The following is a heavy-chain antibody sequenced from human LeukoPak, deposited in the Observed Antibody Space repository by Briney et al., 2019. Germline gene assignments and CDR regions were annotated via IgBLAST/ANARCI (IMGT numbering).Heavy chain of an antibody. J-gene: IGHJ6*02. CDR2: MNPNSGNT. CDR1: GYTFTSYD. V-gene: IGHV1-8*01. D-gene: IGHD3-10*01. CDR3: ASLDYGSGSTHYYYYYGMDV. Sequence: GASVKVSCKASGYTFTSYDINWVRQATGQGLEWMGWMNPNSGNTGYAQKFQGRVTMTRNTSISTAYMELSSLRSEDTAVYYCASLDYGSGSTHYYYYYGMDVWGQGTTVTVSS.